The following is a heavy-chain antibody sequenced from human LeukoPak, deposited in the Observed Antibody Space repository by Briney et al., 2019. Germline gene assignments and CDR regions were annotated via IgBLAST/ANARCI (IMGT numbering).Heavy chain of an antibody. D-gene: IGHD5-18*01. J-gene: IGHJ6*02. V-gene: IGHV1-18*01. Sequence: ASVRVSCKASGYTFTSYGISGVRQAPGQGLEWMGWISVYKGNTKYAERVQGQVTMTTETSTGTAYMELRSLRSDDPAVYYCARAYSYGSDYYYGMDVWGQGTTVTVPS. CDR3: ARAYSYGSDYYYGMDV. CDR2: ISVYKGNT. CDR1: GYTFTSYG.